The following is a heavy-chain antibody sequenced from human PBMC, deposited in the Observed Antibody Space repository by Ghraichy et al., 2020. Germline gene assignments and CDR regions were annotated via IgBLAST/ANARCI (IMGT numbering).Heavy chain of an antibody. V-gene: IGHV3-21*01. CDR3: ARVGSPSLTPGAMDV. Sequence: GGSLRLSCAASGFTFSSYSMNWVRQAPGKGLEWVSSISSSSSYIYYADSVKGRFTISRDNAKNSLYLQMNSLRAEDTAVYYCARVGSPSLTPGAMDVWGQGTTVTVSS. D-gene: IGHD3-10*01. J-gene: IGHJ6*02. CDR2: ISSSSSYI. CDR1: GFTFSSYS.